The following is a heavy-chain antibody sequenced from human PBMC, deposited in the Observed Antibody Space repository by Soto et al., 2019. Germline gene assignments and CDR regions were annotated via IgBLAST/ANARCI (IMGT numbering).Heavy chain of an antibody. CDR2: IWYDGSNT. V-gene: IGHV3-33*03. CDR1: GFTFSSYG. D-gene: IGHD3-10*01. CDR3: AKNNVGFGSFDS. Sequence: GGSLRLSCAASGFTFSSYGMHWVRQAPGKGLEWVAAIWYDGSNTYYADSVKGRFTISRDNSRNTLYLQMGSLRAEDTAVYYCAKNNVGFGSFDSWGQGTPVTVSS. J-gene: IGHJ4*02.